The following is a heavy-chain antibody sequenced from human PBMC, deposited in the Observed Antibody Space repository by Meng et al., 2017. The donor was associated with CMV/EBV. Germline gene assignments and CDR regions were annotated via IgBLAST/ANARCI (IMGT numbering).Heavy chain of an antibody. CDR2: IRHTGST. Sequence: AESLSLSCSVSGVSISNSNWWSWVRQSPGKGLQWIGEIRHTGSTYYNPSLKSRATMSVDKSTNQFSLNLRSVTAADTAVYYCARDYWSGGYVEYAMDVWGQGTMVTVSS. V-gene: IGHV4-4*02. CDR3: ARDYWSGGYVEYAMDV. D-gene: IGHD2-15*01. J-gene: IGHJ6*02. CDR1: GVSISNSNW.